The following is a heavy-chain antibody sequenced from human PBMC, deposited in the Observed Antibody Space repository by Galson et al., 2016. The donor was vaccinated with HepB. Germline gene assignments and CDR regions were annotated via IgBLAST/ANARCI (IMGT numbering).Heavy chain of an antibody. CDR3: ARTLKFRDDYSKNYYYHGMDV. CDR2: IYYSGST. V-gene: IGHV4-39*01. D-gene: IGHD4-11*01. CDR1: GGSISSSSYY. J-gene: IGHJ6*04. Sequence: SETLSLTCTVSGGSISSSSYYWGWIRQPPGRGLEWIGNIYYSGSTYYKPSLKSRATISADTSKNQFSLKLSSVTAADTAIYYCARTLKFRDDYSKNYYYHGMDVWGKGTTVTVSS.